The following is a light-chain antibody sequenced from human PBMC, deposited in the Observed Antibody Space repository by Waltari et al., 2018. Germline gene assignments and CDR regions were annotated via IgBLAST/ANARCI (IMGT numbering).Light chain of an antibody. Sequence: SYDLTQPPSVSVSPGQTGTITCPGDNLGAKYVSCYQQKSGQSPALVIYQYNKRPSGCPERFSGSNSWNTATLTISGTQAMDEADYYCQAWDSSTGVFGGGTKLTVL. J-gene: IGLJ3*02. CDR2: QYN. CDR1: NLGAKY. V-gene: IGLV3-1*01. CDR3: QAWDSSTGV.